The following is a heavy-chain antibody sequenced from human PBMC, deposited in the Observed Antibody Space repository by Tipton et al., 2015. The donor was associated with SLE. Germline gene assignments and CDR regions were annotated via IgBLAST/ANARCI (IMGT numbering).Heavy chain of an antibody. V-gene: IGHV4-61*05. CDR2: IYYSGST. Sequence: GLVKPSETLSLTCTVSGGSISSSSYYWSWIRQPPGKGLEWIGYIYYSGSTNYNPSLKSRVTISVDTSKNQFSLKLSSVTAADTAVYYCARQYYYDSSGYGGVDAFDIWGQGTMVTVSS. CDR1: GGSISSSSYY. CDR3: ARQYYYDSSGYGGVDAFDI. J-gene: IGHJ3*02. D-gene: IGHD3-22*01.